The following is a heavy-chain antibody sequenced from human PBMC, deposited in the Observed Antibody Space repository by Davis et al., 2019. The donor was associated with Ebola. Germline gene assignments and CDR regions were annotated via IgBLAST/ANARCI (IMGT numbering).Heavy chain of an antibody. D-gene: IGHD3-16*01. Sequence: PGGSLRLSCAASGFTFSSYAMSWVRQAPGKGLEWVSAISGSGGSTYYADSVKGRFTISRDNSKNTLYLQMNSLRAEDTAVYYCAKVSNYDYVWGSLYAEYFQHWGQGTLVTVSS. CDR1: GFTFSSYA. CDR3: AKVSNYDYVWGSLYAEYFQH. J-gene: IGHJ1*01. CDR2: ISGSGGST. V-gene: IGHV3-23*01.